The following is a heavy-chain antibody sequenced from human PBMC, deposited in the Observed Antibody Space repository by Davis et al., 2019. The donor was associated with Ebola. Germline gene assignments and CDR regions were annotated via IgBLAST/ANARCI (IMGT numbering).Heavy chain of an antibody. Sequence: PSETLSLTCTVSGGSISSYYWSWIRQPPGKGLEWIGYIYYSGSTNYNPSLKSRVTISVDTSKNQFSLKLSSVTAADTAVYYCARAPDYDFWSGYRYYYYYYGMDVWGQGTTVTVSS. D-gene: IGHD3-3*01. CDR1: GGSISSYY. J-gene: IGHJ6*02. CDR3: ARAPDYDFWSGYRYYYYYYGMDV. CDR2: IYYSGST. V-gene: IGHV4-59*12.